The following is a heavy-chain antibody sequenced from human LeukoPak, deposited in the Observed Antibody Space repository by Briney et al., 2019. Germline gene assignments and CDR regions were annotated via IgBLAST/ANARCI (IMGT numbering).Heavy chain of an antibody. CDR2: FDPEDGET. CDR1: GYTLTELS. Sequence: EASVTVSCTVSGYTLTELSMHWVRQAPGKGLEWMGGFDPEDGETIYAQKFQGRVTMTEDTSTDTAYMELSSLRSEDTAVYYCASASFYGDYAQGAFDIWGQGTMVTVSS. J-gene: IGHJ3*02. D-gene: IGHD4-17*01. CDR3: ASASFYGDYAQGAFDI. V-gene: IGHV1-24*01.